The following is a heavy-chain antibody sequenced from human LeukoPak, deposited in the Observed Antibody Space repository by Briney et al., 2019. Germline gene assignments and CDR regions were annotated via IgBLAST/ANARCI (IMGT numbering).Heavy chain of an antibody. D-gene: IGHD2-2*01. CDR3: ASIVVVPAATYFDY. CDR1: GGSISSGSYY. J-gene: IGHJ4*02. V-gene: IGHV4-39*01. Sequence: PSETLSLTCTVSGGSISSGSYYWSWIRQPPGKGLEWIGSIYYSGSTYYNPSLKSRVTISVDTSKNQFSLKLSSVTAADTAVYYCASIVVVPAATYFDYWGQGTLVTVSS. CDR2: IYYSGST.